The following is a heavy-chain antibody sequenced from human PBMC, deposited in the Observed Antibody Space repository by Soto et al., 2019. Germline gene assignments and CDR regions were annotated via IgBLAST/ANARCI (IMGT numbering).Heavy chain of an antibody. CDR2: IIPILGIA. CDR1: GGTFSSYA. CDR3: ARGGNYYGSGSYDYYYGMDV. D-gene: IGHD3-10*01. V-gene: IGHV1-69*10. Sequence: ASVKVSCKASGGTFSSYAISWVRQAPGQGLEWMGGIIPILGIANYAQKFQGRVTITADKSTSTAYMELSSLRSEDTAVYYCARGGNYYGSGSYDYYYGMDVWGQGTTVTVSS. J-gene: IGHJ6*02.